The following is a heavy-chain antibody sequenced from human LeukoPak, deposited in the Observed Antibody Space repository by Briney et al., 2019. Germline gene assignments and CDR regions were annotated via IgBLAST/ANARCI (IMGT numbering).Heavy chain of an antibody. CDR1: GFTVSSRY. CDR2: IHGDGST. V-gene: IGHV3-53*01. CDR3: ARGESSDCTCIDY. J-gene: IGHJ4*02. Sequence: PGGSLRLSCAASGFTVSSRYMSWVRQAPGKGLEWVSVIHGDGSTYYADSVKGRFTISRGNSKNTLYLQMNSLRAEDTAVYYCARGESSDCTCIDYWGQGTLVSVSS. D-gene: IGHD2-21*02.